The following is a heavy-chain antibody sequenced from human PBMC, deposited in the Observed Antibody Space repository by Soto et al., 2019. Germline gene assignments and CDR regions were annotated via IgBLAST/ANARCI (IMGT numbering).Heavy chain of an antibody. CDR1: GFTFSSYG. CDR2: IWYNVSNK. J-gene: IGHJ6*02. V-gene: IGHV3-33*01. D-gene: IGHD6-13*01. CDR3: ARLGLGYSSSWYRENYYYYGREV. Sequence: PGGSLRLSCAASGFTFSSYGMHWVRQAPGKGLEWVAVIWYNVSNKYYADSVKGRFTISRDNSKNTLYLQMNSLRAEDTAVYYCARLGLGYSSSWYRENYYYYGREVWGQGTTVNVSS.